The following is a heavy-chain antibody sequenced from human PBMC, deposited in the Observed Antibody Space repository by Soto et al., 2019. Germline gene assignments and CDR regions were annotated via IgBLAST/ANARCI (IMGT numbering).Heavy chain of an antibody. CDR2: IYPGDSDT. V-gene: IGHV5-51*01. Sequence: PXESLKIFLQGSGYSFTSYLLVWVRQMPGKGLEWMGIIYPGDSDTRYSPSFQGQVTISADKSISTAYLQWSSLKASDTAMYYCARLDFSFYGMDVWGQGTTVTVSS. J-gene: IGHJ6*02. CDR3: ARLDFSFYGMDV. CDR1: GYSFTSYL.